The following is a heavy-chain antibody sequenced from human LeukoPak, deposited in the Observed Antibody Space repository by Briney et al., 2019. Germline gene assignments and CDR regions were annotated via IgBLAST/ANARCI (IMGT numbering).Heavy chain of an antibody. J-gene: IGHJ3*02. Sequence: SETLSLTCAVYGGSFSGYYWSWIRQPPGKGLEWIGEINHSGSTNYNPSLKSRVTISVDTSKNQFSLKLSSVTAADTAVYYCARDAGRYSYGSGTAFDIWGQGTMVTVSS. CDR1: GGSFSGYY. V-gene: IGHV4-34*01. CDR2: INHSGST. D-gene: IGHD5-18*01. CDR3: ARDAGRYSYGSGTAFDI.